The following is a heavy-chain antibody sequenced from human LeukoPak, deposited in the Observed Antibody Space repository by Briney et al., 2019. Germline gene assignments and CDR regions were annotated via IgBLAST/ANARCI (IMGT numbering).Heavy chain of an antibody. V-gene: IGHV1-69*04. CDR1: EGTFSSYA. CDR2: IIPILGIA. J-gene: IGHJ4*02. Sequence: SVKFSCKASEGTFSSYAISWVRQAPGQGLEWMGRIIPILGIANYAQKFQGRVTITADKSTSTAYMELSSLRSEDTAVYYCARDEIEGLFDYWGQGTLVTVSS. CDR3: ARDEIEGLFDY.